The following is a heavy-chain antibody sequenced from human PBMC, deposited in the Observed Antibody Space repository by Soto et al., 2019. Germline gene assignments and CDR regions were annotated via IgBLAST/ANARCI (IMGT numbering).Heavy chain of an antibody. CDR2: INNGGGT. Sequence: GASVKVSCKASQYTFTNFYLHWVRLAPGQRPEWMGWINNGGGTIYAQKFQGRLTMTRDTSITTAYVELSRLSSDDTAFYYCATSSDWSPLLDYWGQGTLVTVSS. J-gene: IGHJ4*02. CDR1: QYTFTNFY. D-gene: IGHD6-19*01. CDR3: ATSSDWSPLLDY. V-gene: IGHV1-2*02.